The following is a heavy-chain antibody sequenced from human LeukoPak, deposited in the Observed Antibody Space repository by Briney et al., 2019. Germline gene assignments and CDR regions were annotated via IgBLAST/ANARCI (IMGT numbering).Heavy chain of an antibody. CDR1: VFTFSSYG. V-gene: IGHV3-33*01. Sequence: PGRSLRLSCAASVFTFSSYGMHWVRQAPGKGLEWVAVIWYDGSNKYYADSVKGRFTISRDNSKNTLYLQMNSLRAEDTAVYYCARAPIMITFGGVIDHFDYWGQGTLVTVSS. CDR3: ARAPIMITFGGVIDHFDY. J-gene: IGHJ4*02. CDR2: IWYDGSNK. D-gene: IGHD3-16*02.